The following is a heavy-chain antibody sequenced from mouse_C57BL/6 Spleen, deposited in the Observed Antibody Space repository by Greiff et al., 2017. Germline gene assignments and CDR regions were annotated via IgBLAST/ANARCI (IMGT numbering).Heavy chain of an antibody. CDR1: GYTFTDYY. V-gene: IGHV1-26*01. CDR2: INPNNGGT. CDR3: ARSSLTYYYAMDD. D-gene: IGHD4-1*01. Sequence: VQLQQSGPELVKPGASVKISCKASGYTFTDYYMNWVKQSHGKSLEWIGDINPNNGGTSYNQKFKGKATLTVDKSSSTAYMELRSLTSEDSAVYYCARSSLTYYYAMDDWGQGTSVTVSS. J-gene: IGHJ4*01.